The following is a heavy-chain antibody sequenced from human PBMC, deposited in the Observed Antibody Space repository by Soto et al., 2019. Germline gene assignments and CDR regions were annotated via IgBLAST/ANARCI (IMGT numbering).Heavy chain of an antibody. CDR3: ARRPGDYVDS. V-gene: IGHV3-7*05. CDR2: INRDGSEK. Sequence: GGSLRLSCAASAFTFRNFWMTWVRQAPGKSLEWVASINRDGSEKYHVDSVEGRFTISRDNAKYSLYLQMNSLGAEDTAVYYCARRPGDYVDSWGQGTLVTVSS. CDR1: AFTFRNFW. J-gene: IGHJ4*02.